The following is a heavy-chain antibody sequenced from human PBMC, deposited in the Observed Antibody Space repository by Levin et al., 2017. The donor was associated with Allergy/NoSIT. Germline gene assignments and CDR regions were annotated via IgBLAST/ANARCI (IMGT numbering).Heavy chain of an antibody. V-gene: IGHV4-61*02. Sequence: SQTLSLTCTVSGGSIPSGGYYWSWIRQPAGKGLEWVGRMYTSGSTNYNPSLKSRVTISVDTSKNQVSLKLSSVTAADTAVYYCAREGINWNDVSGNWFDPWGQGTLVTVSS. CDR3: AREGINWNDVSGNWFDP. D-gene: IGHD1-1*01. CDR1: GGSIPSGGYY. J-gene: IGHJ5*02. CDR2: MYTSGST.